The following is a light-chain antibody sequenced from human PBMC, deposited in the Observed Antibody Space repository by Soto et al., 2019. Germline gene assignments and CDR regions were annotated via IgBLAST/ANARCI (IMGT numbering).Light chain of an antibody. CDR1: NSDVGRFNL. V-gene: IGLV2-23*02. Sequence: QSALTQAASVPGSPGQSITISCTGTNSDVGRFNLVSWYQHHPDKDPKLMIFGVTKRPAVVSKRFSGSKSGNTASLTISGPQAGDEADYSCCSYATGGPYVFGTGTKLTAL. J-gene: IGLJ1*01. CDR3: CSYATGGPYV. CDR2: GVT.